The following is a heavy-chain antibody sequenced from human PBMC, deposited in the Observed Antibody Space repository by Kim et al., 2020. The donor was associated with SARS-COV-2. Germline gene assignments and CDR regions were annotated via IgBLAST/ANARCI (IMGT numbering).Heavy chain of an antibody. CDR3: ARVGHSSGPDY. D-gene: IGHD6-19*01. Sequence: YVDSVKGRFTISGDTAKNSVYLQMTSLRVEDTAFYYCARVGHSSGPDYWGQGVLVTVSS. J-gene: IGHJ4*02. V-gene: IGHV3-20*03.